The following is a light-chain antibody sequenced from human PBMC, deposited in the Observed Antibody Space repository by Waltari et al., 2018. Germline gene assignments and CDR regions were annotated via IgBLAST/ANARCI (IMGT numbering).Light chain of an antibody. J-gene: IGLJ1*01. CDR1: SSDVGGYDD. CDR2: GVT. CDR3: SSYTTTSSLV. V-gene: IGLV2-14*01. Sequence: QSALTQPASVSGSPGQSITISCPGSSSDVGGYDDVSWYQQHPGKAPKLMIYGVTGRPSGVSNRFSGSKSGNTASLTISGLQAEDEADYYCSSYTTTSSLVFATGTKVTVL.